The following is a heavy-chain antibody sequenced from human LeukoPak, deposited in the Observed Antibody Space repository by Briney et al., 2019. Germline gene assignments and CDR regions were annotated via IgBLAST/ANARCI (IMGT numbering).Heavy chain of an antibody. Sequence: ASVKVSCKASGYSFTSSEIHWARQAPGQGLEWMGWVNGNSGKTGYAQNFQGRLTVTRNTSISTAYMELTSLRSEDTAVYYCTRGGLWFGQRWGQGTLVTVSA. V-gene: IGHV1-8*01. D-gene: IGHD3-10*01. CDR2: VNGNSGKT. CDR1: GYSFTSSE. CDR3: TRGGLWFGQR. J-gene: IGHJ4*02.